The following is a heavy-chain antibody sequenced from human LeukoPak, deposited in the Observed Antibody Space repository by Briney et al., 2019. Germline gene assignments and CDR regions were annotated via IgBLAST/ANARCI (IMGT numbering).Heavy chain of an antibody. D-gene: IGHD3-22*01. J-gene: IGHJ4*02. CDR2: IYHSGST. CDR3: ARAIYDSSGYSYYFDY. CDR1: GGSISSSNW. Sequence: SETLSLTCAVSGGSISSSNWWSWVRQPPGKGLEWIGEIYHSGSTNYNPSLKSRVTISVDKSKNQFSLKLSSVTAADTAVYYCARAIYDSSGYSYYFDYWGQGTLVTVSS. V-gene: IGHV4-4*02.